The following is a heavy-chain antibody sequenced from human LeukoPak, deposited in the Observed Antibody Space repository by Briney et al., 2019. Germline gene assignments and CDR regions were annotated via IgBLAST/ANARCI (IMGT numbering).Heavy chain of an antibody. V-gene: IGHV3-23*01. Sequence: GGSLRLSCAVSGITLSNYGTSWVRQAPGKGLEWVAGIGASGGGTYYADSVKGRFTISRDNSKNTLYLQMNSLRAEDTAVYYCARDREFTMVRGVIMDYYYYGMDVWGQGTTVTVSS. CDR1: GITLSNYG. CDR3: ARDREFTMVRGVIMDYYYYGMDV. CDR2: IGASGGGT. J-gene: IGHJ6*02. D-gene: IGHD3-10*01.